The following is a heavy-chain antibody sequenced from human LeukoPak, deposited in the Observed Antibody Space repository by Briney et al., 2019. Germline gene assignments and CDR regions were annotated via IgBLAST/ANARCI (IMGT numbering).Heavy chain of an antibody. Sequence: PSETLSLTCTVSGGSISSGGYYWSWIRQPAGKGLEWIGRIYTSGSTNYNPSLKSRVTMSVDTSKNQFSLKLSSVTAADTAVYYCARNRGSTVITDHYYYYYMDVWGKGTTVTVSS. CDR3: ARNRGSTVITDHYYYYYMDV. CDR2: IYTSGST. V-gene: IGHV4-61*02. D-gene: IGHD4-11*01. CDR1: GGSISSGGYY. J-gene: IGHJ6*03.